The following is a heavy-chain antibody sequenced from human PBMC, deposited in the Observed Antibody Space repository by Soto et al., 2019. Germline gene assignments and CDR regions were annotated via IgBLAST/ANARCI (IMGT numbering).Heavy chain of an antibody. CDR3: AHRAGLQGNWDGGYFDS. D-gene: IGHD1-1*01. Sequence: QITLKESGPTRVKPTQTLTLTCIFSGFSLSTSGVGVGWIRQPPGKALEWLAFIYWDDDKRYSPSLKSRLTITKDTSKNQMALTMTNMDPGDTATYYCAHRAGLQGNWDGGYFDSWGQGTLVTVSS. CDR2: IYWDDDK. V-gene: IGHV2-5*02. J-gene: IGHJ4*02. CDR1: GFSLSTSGVG.